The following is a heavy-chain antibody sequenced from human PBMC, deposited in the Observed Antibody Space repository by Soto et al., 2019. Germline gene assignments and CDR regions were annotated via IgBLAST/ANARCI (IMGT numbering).Heavy chain of an antibody. CDR2: IGGGGGRP. J-gene: IGHJ4*02. V-gene: IGHV3-23*01. Sequence: GGSLRLSCAASGFTFSHYAMGWVRQAPGKGLEWVSAIGGGGGRPNYADSVKGRFTISRDNSKNTLYLQMNSLRAEDTALYYCAKTAEAVAGTVYDYWGQGTLVTVSS. D-gene: IGHD6-19*01. CDR3: AKTAEAVAGTVYDY. CDR1: GFTFSHYA.